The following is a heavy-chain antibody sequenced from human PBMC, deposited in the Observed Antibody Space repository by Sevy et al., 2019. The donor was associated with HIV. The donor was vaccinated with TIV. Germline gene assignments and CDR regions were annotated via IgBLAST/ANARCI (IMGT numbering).Heavy chain of an antibody. V-gene: IGHV4-59*01. CDR3: ARGRQDSGSYSDTYYYYYMDV. Sequence: SETLSLTCTVSGGSISSYYWSWIRQPPGKGLEWIGYIYYSGSTNYNPSLKSRLTISVGTSKNQFSLQLNTVTAADTAVYYCARGRQDSGSYSDTYYYYYMDVWGKGTTVTVSS. CDR2: IYYSGST. J-gene: IGHJ6*03. CDR1: GGSISSYY. D-gene: IGHD1-26*01.